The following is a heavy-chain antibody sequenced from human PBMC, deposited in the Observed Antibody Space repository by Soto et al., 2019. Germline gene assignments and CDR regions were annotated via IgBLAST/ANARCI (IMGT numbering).Heavy chain of an antibody. V-gene: IGHV4-4*02. J-gene: IGHJ4*02. CDR3: ASRDPGTSVDY. Sequence: QVQLHESGPGLVKPSGTLSLTCAVSGGSFTSNNWWTWVRQPPGQGMEWIGEIYRTGTTNYNPSRKSKVPISLDKSTNPFALKVTSLTAADTTVYYWASRDPGTSVDYWGQGTLVTVSS. CDR2: IYRTGTT. CDR1: GGSFTSNNW. D-gene: IGHD1-26*01.